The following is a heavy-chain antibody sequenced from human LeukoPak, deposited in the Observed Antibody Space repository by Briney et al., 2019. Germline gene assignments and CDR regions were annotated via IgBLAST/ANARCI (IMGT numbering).Heavy chain of an antibody. CDR2: VSHDGRNQ. J-gene: IGHJ4*02. D-gene: IGHD5-24*01. CDR3: GRDPSARVTIDF. CDR1: GFTFSNYA. Sequence: PGGSLRLSCAASGFTFSNYAMHGVRQAPGKGLEWVAIVSHDGRNQYYAESVKGRFTISRDGSKNTVSLQMNSLRAGDSALYYCGRDPSARVTIDFWGQGTLVTVSS. V-gene: IGHV3-30*04.